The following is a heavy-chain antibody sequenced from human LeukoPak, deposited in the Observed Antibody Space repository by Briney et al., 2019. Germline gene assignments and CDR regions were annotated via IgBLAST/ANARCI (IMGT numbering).Heavy chain of an antibody. CDR1: GGSISSYY. CDR3: AIDSSGYYGSDY. CDR2: IYYSGST. Sequence: SETLSLTCTVSGGSISSYYWSWIRQPPGKGLEWIGYIYYSGSTNYNPSLKSRVTISVDTSKNQFSLKLSSVTAADTAVYYCAIDSSGYYGSDYWGQGTLVTVSS. V-gene: IGHV4-59*12. J-gene: IGHJ4*02. D-gene: IGHD3-22*01.